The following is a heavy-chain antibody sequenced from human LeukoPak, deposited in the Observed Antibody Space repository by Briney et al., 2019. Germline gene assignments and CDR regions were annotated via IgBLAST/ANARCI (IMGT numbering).Heavy chain of an antibody. V-gene: IGHV4-39*01. D-gene: IGHD2-2*02. Sequence: SETLSLTCTVSGGSISSSSYYWGWIRQPPGKGLEWIGSIYYSGSTYYNPSLKSRVTISVDTSKNQFSLKLSSVTAADTAVYYGARTADGQYCGSTSCYSPLDSWGQGTLVTVSS. CDR2: IYYSGST. CDR3: ARTADGQYCGSTSCYSPLDS. CDR1: GGSISSSSYY. J-gene: IGHJ4*02.